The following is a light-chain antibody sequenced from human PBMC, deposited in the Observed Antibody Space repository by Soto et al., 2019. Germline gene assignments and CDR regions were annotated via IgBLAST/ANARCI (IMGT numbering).Light chain of an antibody. Sequence: QSALTQPASVSGSPGQSITISCTGTTNDIGGYKYVSWYQQHPGKAPKLIIFEVTNRPSGVSNRFSGSKSGNTASLTISGLQAEDEADFYCSSYTSTSALVFGTGTKLTRP. V-gene: IGLV2-14*01. CDR3: SSYTSTSALV. CDR2: EVT. J-gene: IGLJ1*01. CDR1: TNDIGGYKY.